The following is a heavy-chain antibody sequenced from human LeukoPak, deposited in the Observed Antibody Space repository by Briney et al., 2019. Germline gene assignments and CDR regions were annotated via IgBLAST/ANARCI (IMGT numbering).Heavy chain of an antibody. CDR2: IKQDGSEK. Sequence: PGGSLRLSCAASGFTFSSSWMSWVRQAPGKGLEWVANIKQDGSEKYHVDSVRGRFTISRDNAKNSLYLQMNSLRAEDTAVYYCARVEYYYDSSGYCDHWGQGTLVTVSS. CDR3: ARVEYYYDSSGYCDH. V-gene: IGHV3-7*01. J-gene: IGHJ5*02. D-gene: IGHD3-22*01. CDR1: GFTFSSSW.